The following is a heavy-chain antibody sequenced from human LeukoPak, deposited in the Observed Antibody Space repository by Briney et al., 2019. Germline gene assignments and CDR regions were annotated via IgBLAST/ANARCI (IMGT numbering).Heavy chain of an antibody. V-gene: IGHV4-34*01. D-gene: IGHD3-10*01. CDR3: ARSRYGSGSKDLDY. Sequence: PSETLSLTCAVYGGSFSGYYWSWIRQPPGKGLEWIGEINHSGSTNYNPSLKSRVTISVDTSKNQFSLKLSSVTAADTAVYYCARSRYGSGSKDLDYWGQGTLVTVSS. CDR1: GGSFSGYY. CDR2: INHSGST. J-gene: IGHJ4*02.